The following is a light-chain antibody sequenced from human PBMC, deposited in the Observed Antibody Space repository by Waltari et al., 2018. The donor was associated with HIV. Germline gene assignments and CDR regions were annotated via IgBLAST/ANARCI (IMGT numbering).Light chain of an antibody. CDR3: YSTDNSGHHRV. V-gene: IGLV3-10*01. CDR1: ALPKKY. Sequence: SYELTQPPSVAVSPGQTARITCTGDALPKKYASWYQQKSGQAPVLVIYEDSKRPSGFPERFSGSSSGTTAILTISGAQVEEEADYYCYSTDNSGHHRVFGTGTKLTVL. J-gene: IGLJ2*01. CDR2: EDS.